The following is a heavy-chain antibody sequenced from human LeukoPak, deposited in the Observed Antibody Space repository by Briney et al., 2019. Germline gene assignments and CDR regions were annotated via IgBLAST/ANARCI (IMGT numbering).Heavy chain of an antibody. J-gene: IGHJ4*02. CDR3: ARDAHYDSSGYYAY. D-gene: IGHD3-22*01. Sequence: ASVKVSCKASGGTFSSYAISWVRQAPGQGLEWMGGIIPILGLSKYAQKFQGRVTITADKSTSTVYMELSSLRSEDTAVYYCARDAHYDSSGYYAYWGQGTLVTVSS. CDR1: GGTFSSYA. V-gene: IGHV1-69*10. CDR2: IIPILGLS.